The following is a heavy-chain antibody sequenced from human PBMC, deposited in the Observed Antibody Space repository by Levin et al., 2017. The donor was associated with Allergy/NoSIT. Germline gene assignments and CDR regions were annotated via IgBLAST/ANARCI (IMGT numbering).Heavy chain of an antibody. CDR3: ARGEYCGGDCPNDAFDI. J-gene: IGHJ3*02. D-gene: IGHD2-21*02. CDR1: GFPFSDYY. CDR2: TRIKTKGYTT. Sequence: TGGSLRLSCAASGFPFSDYYMDWVRQAPGKGLEWVGRTRIKTKGYTTEYAASVKGRFTISRDDSTNSVYLQMNSLKTEDTAVYYCARGEYCGGDCPNDAFDIWGQGTLITVSS. V-gene: IGHV3-72*01.